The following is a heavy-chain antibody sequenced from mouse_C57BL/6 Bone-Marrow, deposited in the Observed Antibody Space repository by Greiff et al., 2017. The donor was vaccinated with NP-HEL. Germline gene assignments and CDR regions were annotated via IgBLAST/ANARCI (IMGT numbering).Heavy chain of an antibody. CDR3: APLLLWGDY. CDR2: IYPGDGDT. J-gene: IGHJ4*01. D-gene: IGHD1-1*02. CDR1: GYAFSSSW. V-gene: IGHV1-82*01. Sequence: QVQLQQSGPELVKPGASVKISCKASGYAFSSSWMNWVKQRPGKGLEWIGRIYPGDGDTNYNGKFKGKATLTADKSSSTAYMQLRSLTSEDSAVYFCAPLLLWGDYWGQGTSVTVSS.